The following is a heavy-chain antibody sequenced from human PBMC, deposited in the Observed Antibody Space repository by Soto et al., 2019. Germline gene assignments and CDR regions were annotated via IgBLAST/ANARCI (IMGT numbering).Heavy chain of an antibody. CDR2: IYYSGST. CDR1: GGSISSYY. CDR3: ARQVAVFGKYHFDY. J-gene: IGHJ4*02. D-gene: IGHD3-10*01. V-gene: IGHV4-59*01. Sequence: SETLSLTCTVSGGSISSYYWXXXRXXPGKGLEWIGYIYYSGSTNYNPSLKSRVTISIDTSKNQFSLRLSSVTAADTAVYYCARQVAVFGKYHFDYWGQGTLVTVSS.